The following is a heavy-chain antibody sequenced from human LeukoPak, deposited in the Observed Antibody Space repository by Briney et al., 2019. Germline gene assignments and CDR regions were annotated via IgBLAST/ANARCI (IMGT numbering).Heavy chain of an antibody. V-gene: IGHV4-39*07. Sequence: PSETLSLTCTVSGGSISSNNYYWGWIRQPPGKGLEWIGEIYNSGSTNYNPSLKSRVTISVDKSKNQFSLRLSSVTAADTAVYYCARSGNSWYFDLWGRGTLVTVSS. D-gene: IGHD4-23*01. J-gene: IGHJ2*01. CDR3: ARSGNSWYFDL. CDR1: GGSISSNNYY. CDR2: IYNSGST.